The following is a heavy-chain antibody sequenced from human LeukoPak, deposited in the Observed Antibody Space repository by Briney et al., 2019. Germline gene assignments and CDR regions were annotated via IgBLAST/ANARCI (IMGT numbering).Heavy chain of an antibody. CDR2: INHSGST. V-gene: IGHV4-34*01. CDR1: GGSFSGYY. J-gene: IGHJ4*02. Sequence: SETLSLTCAVHGGSFSGYYWSWIRQPPGKGLEWIGEINHSGSTNYNPSLKSRVTISVDTSKNQFSLKLSSVTAADTAVYYCARDQEGFDYWGQGTLVTVSS. CDR3: ARDQEGFDY.